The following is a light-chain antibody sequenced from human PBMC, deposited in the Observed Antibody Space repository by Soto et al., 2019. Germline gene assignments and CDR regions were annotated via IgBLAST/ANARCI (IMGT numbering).Light chain of an antibody. CDR2: KAS. Sequence: DIQMTQSPSTLSASVGDRVTITCRASQSISTWLAWYQQKPGKAPNLLIYKASSLESGVPSRFSGSGSGTEFTRTISSLQPDDFATCYCQQYNSYSTFGQGTKVDIK. CDR3: QQYNSYST. J-gene: IGKJ1*01. CDR1: QSISTW. V-gene: IGKV1-5*03.